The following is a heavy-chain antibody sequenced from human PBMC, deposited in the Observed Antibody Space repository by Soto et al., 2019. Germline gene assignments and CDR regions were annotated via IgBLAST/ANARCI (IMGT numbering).Heavy chain of an antibody. CDR2: ISAYNGNT. CDR3: ARDSGTWYSHIHY. V-gene: IGHV1-18*01. D-gene: IGHD6-13*01. CDR1: GYSFSSYG. J-gene: IGHJ4*01. Sequence: ASVKVSCKASGYSFSSYGISWVRQAPGQGLEWMGWISAYNGNTNYPQKLQGRVTVTTDTSPSTAYMELRRLRSDDTAVYYCARDSGTWYSHIHYWG.